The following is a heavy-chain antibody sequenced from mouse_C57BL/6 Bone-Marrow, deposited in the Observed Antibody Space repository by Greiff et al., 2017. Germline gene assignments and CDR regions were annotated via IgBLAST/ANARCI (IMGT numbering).Heavy chain of an antibody. CDR1: GYTFTDYY. CDR2: INPYNGGT. J-gene: IGHJ2*01. V-gene: IGHV1-19*01. CDR3: ARVPYYGSSPFYFDY. Sequence: VHVKQSGPVLVKPGASVKMSCKASGYTFTDYYMNWVKQSHGKSLEWIGVINPYNGGTSYNQKFKGKATLTVDKSSSTAYMELNSLTSEDSAVYYCARVPYYGSSPFYFDYWGQGTTLTVSS. D-gene: IGHD1-1*01.